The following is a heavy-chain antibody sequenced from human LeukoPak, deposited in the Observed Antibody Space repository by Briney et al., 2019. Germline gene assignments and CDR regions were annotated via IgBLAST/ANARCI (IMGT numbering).Heavy chain of an antibody. CDR1: GGSISSGAYY. V-gene: IGHV4-31*03. Sequence: TLSLTCTVSGGSISSGAYYWSWIRQHPGKGLECIGYIYDSGSTYYNPSLKSRLTISLDTSNNQFSLRLSSVTAADTAVYYCARGHYYDSGEAFFDYWGQGALVTVSS. CDR3: ARGHYYDSGEAFFDY. D-gene: IGHD3-10*01. J-gene: IGHJ4*02. CDR2: IYDSGST.